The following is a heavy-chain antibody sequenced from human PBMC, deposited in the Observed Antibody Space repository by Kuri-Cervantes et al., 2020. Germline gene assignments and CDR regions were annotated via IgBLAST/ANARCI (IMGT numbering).Heavy chain of an antibody. CDR2: IIPIFGTA. J-gene: IGHJ4*02. CDR1: GYTFTGYY. V-gene: IGHV1-69*13. CDR3: ARAHYYGSGSYRY. Sequence: SVKVSCKASGYTFTGYYMHWVRQAPGQGLEWMGWIIPIFGTANYAQKFQGRVTITADESTSTAYMELSSLRSEDTAVYYCARAHYYGSGSYRYWGQGTLVTVSS. D-gene: IGHD3-10*01.